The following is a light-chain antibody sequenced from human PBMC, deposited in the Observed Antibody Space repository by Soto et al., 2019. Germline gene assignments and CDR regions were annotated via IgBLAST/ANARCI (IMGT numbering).Light chain of an antibody. CDR2: RAS. V-gene: IGKV1-5*03. Sequence: DIQMTQSPSTLSASVGDRVTITCRASQSIDSWLAWYQQKPGKAPKLLIYRASSLESGVPSRFSGSGSGTEFTLTISNLQPDDFATYYCQQYKTYMYTFAQGTKLEIK. J-gene: IGKJ2*01. CDR1: QSIDSW. CDR3: QQYKTYMYT.